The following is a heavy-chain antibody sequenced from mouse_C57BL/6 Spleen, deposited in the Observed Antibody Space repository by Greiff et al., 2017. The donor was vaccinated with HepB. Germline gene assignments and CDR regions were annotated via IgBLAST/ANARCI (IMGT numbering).Heavy chain of an antibody. J-gene: IGHJ3*01. Sequence: QVQLQQSGAELVKPGASVKLSCKASGYTFTEYTIHWVKQRSGQGLEWIGWFYPGSGSIKYNEKFKDKATLTADKSSSTVYMELSRLTSEDSAVYFCARHEDHYYDYEGAWFAYWGQGTLVTVSA. CDR1: GYTFTEYT. CDR2: FYPGSGSI. D-gene: IGHD2-4*01. CDR3: ARHEDHYYDYEGAWFAY. V-gene: IGHV1-62-2*01.